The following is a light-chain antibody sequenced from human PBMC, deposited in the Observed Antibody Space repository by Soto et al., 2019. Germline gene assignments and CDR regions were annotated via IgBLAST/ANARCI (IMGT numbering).Light chain of an antibody. J-gene: IGKJ1*01. CDR3: LQDYDYPWT. CDR1: QGVGSD. CDR2: AAS. Sequence: AIQMTQSPSSLSASVGDRVTVTCRASQGVGSDLGWYQHKPGKAPKLLIFAASTLQTGVPSRFSGSGSGTDFTLTISGLQAEDSATYYCLQDYDYPWTFGQGTKVEVK. V-gene: IGKV1-6*01.